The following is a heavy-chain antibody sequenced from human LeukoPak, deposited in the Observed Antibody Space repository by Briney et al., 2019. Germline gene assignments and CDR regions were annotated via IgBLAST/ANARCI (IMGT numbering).Heavy chain of an antibody. CDR1: GFPFSAYA. CDR3: AKESLRGHSYGFDN. J-gene: IGHJ4*02. V-gene: IGHV3-23*01. CDR2: ISASGDTT. Sequence: PGGSLRLSCAASGFPFSAYAVSWVRQAPGKGLEWVSAISASGDTTYYADSVRGRFTISRDNSKNTLYLQMNSLRAGDTALYYCAKESLRGHSYGFDNWGQGTLVTVSS. D-gene: IGHD5-18*01.